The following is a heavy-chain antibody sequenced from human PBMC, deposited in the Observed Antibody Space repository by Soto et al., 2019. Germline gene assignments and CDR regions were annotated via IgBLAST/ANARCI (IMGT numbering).Heavy chain of an antibody. D-gene: IGHD2-15*01. Sequence: XVKVSCKVSGYTLTGLSMHWVRQAPGKVLEWMGGXDPEDXETIYAQKLQGXVTMTEDTXTDTAYMELSSLRYEDKDVYYCATDLNGGGNDYWGQGTLVTVYS. J-gene: IGHJ4*02. V-gene: IGHV1-24*01. CDR3: ATDLNGGGNDY. CDR2: XDPEDXET. CDR1: GYTLTGLS.